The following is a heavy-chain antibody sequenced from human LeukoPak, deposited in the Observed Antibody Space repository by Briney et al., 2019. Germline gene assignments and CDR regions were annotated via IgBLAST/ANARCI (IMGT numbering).Heavy chain of an antibody. Sequence: PGRSLRLSCAASGFTFSSYAMHWVRQAPGKGLEWVAFISYDGSNKYYADSVKGRITISRDKSKNTLYLQMNSLRAGDTAVYYCAVYGSGFDPWGQGTLVTVSS. CDR3: AVYGSGFDP. CDR2: ISYDGSNK. V-gene: IGHV3-30*04. CDR1: GFTFSSYA. J-gene: IGHJ5*02. D-gene: IGHD3-10*01.